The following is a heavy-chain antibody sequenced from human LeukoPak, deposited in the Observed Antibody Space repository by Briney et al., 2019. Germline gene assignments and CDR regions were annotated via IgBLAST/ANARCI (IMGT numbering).Heavy chain of an antibody. CDR3: ARAKRGSCCNFDY. CDR2: ISSSGSTI. CDR1: GFTFSDYY. V-gene: IGHV3-11*01. Sequence: GGSLRLPCAASGFTFSDYYMSWIRQAPGKGLEWVSYISSSGSTIYYADSVKGRFTISRDNAKNSLYLQMNSLRAEDTAVYYCARAKRGSCCNFDYWGQGTLVTVSS. J-gene: IGHJ4*02. D-gene: IGHD2-15*01.